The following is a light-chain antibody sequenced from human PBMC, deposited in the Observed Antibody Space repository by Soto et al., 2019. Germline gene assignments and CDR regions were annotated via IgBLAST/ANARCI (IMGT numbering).Light chain of an antibody. Sequence: QSVLTQPPSASGTPGQRVTISCSGSSSNIESNYVYWYQQLPGTAPKLLIYRNNQRPSGVPDRFSGSRSGTSASLAISGLRSEDEADYYCAAWDDRLYVFGTGTKVTVL. J-gene: IGLJ1*01. V-gene: IGLV1-47*01. CDR2: RNN. CDR1: SSNIESNY. CDR3: AAWDDRLYV.